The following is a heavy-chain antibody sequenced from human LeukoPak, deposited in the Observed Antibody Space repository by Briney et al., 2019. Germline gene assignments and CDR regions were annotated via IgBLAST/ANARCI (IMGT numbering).Heavy chain of an antibody. Sequence: ASVKVSCKASGGTFSSYAISWVRQAPGQGLEWMGGIIPIFGTANYAQKFQGRVTITADESTSTAYMELSSLRSEDTAVYYCVLGRSGNSVRYAFDIWGQGTMVTVSS. CDR3: VLGRSGNSVRYAFDI. D-gene: IGHD4-23*01. J-gene: IGHJ3*02. CDR1: GGTFSSYA. CDR2: IIPIFGTA. V-gene: IGHV1-69*13.